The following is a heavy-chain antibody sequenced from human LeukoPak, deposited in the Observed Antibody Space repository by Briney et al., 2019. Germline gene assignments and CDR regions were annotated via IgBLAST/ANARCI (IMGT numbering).Heavy chain of an antibody. CDR2: IYYSGST. D-gene: IGHD6-19*01. CDR3: ARAGAVAGYYGMDV. V-gene: IGHV4-39*07. CDR1: GGSISSSSYY. J-gene: IGHJ6*02. Sequence: SETLSLTCTVSGGSISSSSYYWGWIRHPPGKGLEWIGSIYYSGSTYYNPSLKSRVTISVDTSKNQFSLKLSSVTAADTAVYYCARAGAVAGYYGMDVWGQGTTVTVSS.